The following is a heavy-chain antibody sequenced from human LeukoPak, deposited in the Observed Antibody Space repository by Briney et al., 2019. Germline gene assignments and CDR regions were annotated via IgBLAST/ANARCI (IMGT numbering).Heavy chain of an antibody. CDR2: IWFDGSGT. J-gene: IGHJ4*02. D-gene: IGHD6-19*01. Sequence: GGSLRLSCVASGFTFSNYGMHWVRQAPGKGLEWVAIIWFDGSGTYYADSVKGRVTFSRDNSKNTLYLQMNSLRSDDTAVYYCARAGQGSGWYYFDYWGQGTLVTVSS. CDR1: GFTFSNYG. CDR3: ARAGQGSGWYYFDY. V-gene: IGHV3-30*02.